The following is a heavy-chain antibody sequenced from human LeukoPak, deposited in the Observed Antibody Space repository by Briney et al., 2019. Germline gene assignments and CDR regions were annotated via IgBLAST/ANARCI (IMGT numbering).Heavy chain of an antibody. CDR2: ISSSSSYI. J-gene: IGHJ5*02. CDR3: ARDSDYGDYNWFDP. V-gene: IGHV3-21*01. Sequence: PGGSLRLSCAASGFTFSSYSMNWVRQAPGKGLEWVSSISSSSSYIYYADSVKGRFTISRDNAKNSLYLQMNSLRAEDTAVYYCARDSDYGDYNWFDPWGQGTLVTVSS. CDR1: GFTFSSYS. D-gene: IGHD4-17*01.